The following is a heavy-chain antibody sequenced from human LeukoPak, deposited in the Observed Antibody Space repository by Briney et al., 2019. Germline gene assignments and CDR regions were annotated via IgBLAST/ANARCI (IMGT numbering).Heavy chain of an antibody. J-gene: IGHJ3*02. V-gene: IGHV4-39*07. CDR3: ARGRRPKGTFDI. CDR2: INHSGST. Sequence: SETLSLTCTVSGGSISSGSYYWSWIRQPPGKGLEWIGEINHSGSTNYNPSLKSRVTISVDTSKNQFSLKLSSVTAADTAVYYCARGRRPKGTFDIWGQGTMVTVSS. CDR1: GGSISSGSYY. D-gene: IGHD6-6*01.